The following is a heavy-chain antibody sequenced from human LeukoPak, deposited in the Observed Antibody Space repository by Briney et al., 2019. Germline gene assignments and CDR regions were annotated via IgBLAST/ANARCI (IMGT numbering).Heavy chain of an antibody. CDR3: AKLISRWEPGADY. J-gene: IGHJ4*02. Sequence: GGSLRLSCAASGFTFSIYAMSWVRQAPGKGLEWVSAITGSGDTTYYADSVKGRFTISRDNSKNTLYLQMNSLRAEDTAVYYCAKLISRWEPGADYWGQGTLVTVSS. D-gene: IGHD4-23*01. CDR1: GFTFSIYA. CDR2: ITGSGDTT. V-gene: IGHV3-23*01.